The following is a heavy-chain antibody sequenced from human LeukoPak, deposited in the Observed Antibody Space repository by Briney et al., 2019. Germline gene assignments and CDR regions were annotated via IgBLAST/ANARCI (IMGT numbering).Heavy chain of an antibody. CDR1: GGTFSSYA. Sequence: SVKVSCKASGGTFSSYAISWVRQAPGQGLEWMGGIIPIFGTANYAQKFQGRVTITADESTSTAYMELSSLRSEDTAVYYCARGLRGYSGYAYWGQGTLVTVSS. CDR2: IIPIFGTA. J-gene: IGHJ4*02. D-gene: IGHD5-12*01. V-gene: IGHV1-69*13. CDR3: ARGLRGYSGYAY.